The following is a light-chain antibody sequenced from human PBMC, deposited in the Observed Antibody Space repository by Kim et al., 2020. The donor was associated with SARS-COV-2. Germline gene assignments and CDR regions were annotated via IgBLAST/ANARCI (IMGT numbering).Light chain of an antibody. Sequence: DIVMTQSPDSLAVSLGERATINCKSSQSVLYSPNNKNYLAWYQQKPGQPPKLLIYWASTRESGVPERFSGSGSGTDFSLTISSLQAEDVAVYYCQQYYNMFPTFGQGTKLEI. CDR3: QQYYNMFPT. CDR2: WAS. CDR1: QSVLYSPNNKNY. J-gene: IGKJ2*01. V-gene: IGKV4-1*01.